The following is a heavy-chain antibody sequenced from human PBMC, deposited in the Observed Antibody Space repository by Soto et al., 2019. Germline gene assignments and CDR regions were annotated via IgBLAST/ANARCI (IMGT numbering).Heavy chain of an antibody. D-gene: IGHD5-18*01. J-gene: IGHJ4*02. CDR2: IVVGSGNT. V-gene: IGHV1-58*01. CDR1: GLTFTSSA. Sequence: GASVKVSCKASGLTFTSSAVQWVRQARGQRLEWIGWIVVGSGNTNYAQKFQERVTITRDMSTSTAYMELSSLRSEDTAVYYCAAFPREMYSYGGRYYFDYWGQGTLVTVSS. CDR3: AAFPREMYSYGGRYYFDY.